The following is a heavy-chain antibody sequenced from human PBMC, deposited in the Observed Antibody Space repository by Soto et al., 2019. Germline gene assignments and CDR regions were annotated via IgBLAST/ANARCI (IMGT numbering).Heavy chain of an antibody. V-gene: IGHV4-38-2*01. CDR2: IYHSGST. J-gene: IGHJ4*02. Sequence: SETLSVTCAVSGSSISSGYYWCWIRQPPGKGLEWIGSIYHSGSTYYNPPLKSRVTISVDTSKNQLSLKLSSVTAEDTAVYYCARVSSSSWYASLDYWGQGTLVTVSS. D-gene: IGHD6-13*01. CDR3: ARVSSSSWYASLDY. CDR1: GSSISSGYY.